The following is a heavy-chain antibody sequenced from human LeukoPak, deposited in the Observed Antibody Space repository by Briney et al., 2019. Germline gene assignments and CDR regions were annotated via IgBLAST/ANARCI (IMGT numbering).Heavy chain of an antibody. J-gene: IGHJ4*02. Sequence: GGSLRLSCAASGFTFSGYAMHWVRQAPGKGLVWVAVISYDGSNEYYADSVKGRFTISRDNSKNTLYLQMYSLSVEDTAVYYCARVGYYASGPFSYFDYWGQGTLVTVSS. CDR3: ARVGYYASGPFSYFDY. D-gene: IGHD3-10*01. CDR2: ISYDGSNE. V-gene: IGHV3-30-3*01. CDR1: GFTFSGYA.